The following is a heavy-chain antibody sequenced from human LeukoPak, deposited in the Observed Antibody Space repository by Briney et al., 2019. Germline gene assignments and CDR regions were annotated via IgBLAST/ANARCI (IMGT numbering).Heavy chain of an antibody. CDR2: IYYSGST. CDR1: GGSISSYY. CDR3: ARIYSSSVED. D-gene: IGHD6-13*01. Sequence: PSETLSLTCTVSGGSISSYYWSWSRQPPGKGLEWIGYIYYSGSTNYNPSLKSRVTISVDTSKNQFSLKLSSVTAADTAVYYCARIYSSSVEDWGQGTLVTVSS. J-gene: IGHJ4*02. V-gene: IGHV4-59*01.